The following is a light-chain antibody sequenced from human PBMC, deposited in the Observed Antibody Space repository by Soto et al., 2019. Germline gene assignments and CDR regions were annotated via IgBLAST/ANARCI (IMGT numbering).Light chain of an antibody. Sequence: DVVMTQSPLSLPVTLGQPASISCKSSQSLVYRDGNTYLNWFRQRPGQSPRRLIYNVSKRDSGVPDRFSGSGSGTDFTLKISRVEAEDVGVYYCLQGSHWPRTFGQGTKLEIK. J-gene: IGKJ2*01. CDR1: QSLVYRDGNTY. CDR2: NVS. CDR3: LQGSHWPRT. V-gene: IGKV2-30*01.